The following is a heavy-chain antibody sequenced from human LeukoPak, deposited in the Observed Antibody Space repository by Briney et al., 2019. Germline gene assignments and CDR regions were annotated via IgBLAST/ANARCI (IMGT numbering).Heavy chain of an antibody. V-gene: IGHV4-59*08. Sequence: PSETLSLTCAVYGGSFSGYYWSWIRQPPGKGLEWIGYIYYSGSTKYNPSLKSRVTISVDTSENQFSLTLSSVTAADTAIYYCARHYPTVTYYFDYWGQGTLVTVSS. J-gene: IGHJ4*02. D-gene: IGHD1-1*01. CDR1: GGSFSGYY. CDR2: IYYSGST. CDR3: ARHYPTVTYYFDY.